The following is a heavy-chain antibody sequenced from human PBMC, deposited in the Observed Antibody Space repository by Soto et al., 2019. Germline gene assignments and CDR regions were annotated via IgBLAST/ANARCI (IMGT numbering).Heavy chain of an antibody. Sequence: QLHLVQSGAVVKKPGASVTVSCSASGYPVTAYYMHWVRQAPGRGLEWMGGINPATVAAKYTQTFQGRVHMARDTSTSTVFIELSGLTSEDTAVFYCASGGGVGVAGSAAFDMWGQWTLVTVSS. CDR2: INPATVAA. CDR1: GYPVTAYY. CDR3: ASGGGVGVAGSAAFDM. J-gene: IGHJ3*02. V-gene: IGHV1-2*02. D-gene: IGHD3-3*01.